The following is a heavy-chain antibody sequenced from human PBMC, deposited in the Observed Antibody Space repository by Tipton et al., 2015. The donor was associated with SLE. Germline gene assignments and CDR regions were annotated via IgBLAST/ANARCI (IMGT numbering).Heavy chain of an antibody. J-gene: IGHJ4*02. V-gene: IGHV4-39*07. CDR1: GGSISSSRCY. Sequence: GLVKPSETLSLTCTVSGGSISSSRCYWGWIRQSPGKGLEWIGSFYYGGTTYTYYNPSLKSRVTISVDTSRNQFSLRLTSVTTVDTAVYYCARSMATTKRVFDYWGQGTLVTVSS. CDR2: FYYGGTTYT. CDR3: ARSMATTKRVFDY. D-gene: IGHD5-12*01.